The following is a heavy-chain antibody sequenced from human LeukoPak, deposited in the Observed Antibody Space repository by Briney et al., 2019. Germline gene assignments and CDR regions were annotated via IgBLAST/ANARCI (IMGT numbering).Heavy chain of an antibody. D-gene: IGHD4-17*01. Sequence: ASVKVSCKASGYIFTSYDISWVRQAPGQGLEWMGGINPNSGGTNYAQKFQGRVTMTRDTSISTAYMELSRLRSDDTAVYYCARQHDYGDYSFGYWGQGTLVTVSS. CDR1: GYIFTSYD. J-gene: IGHJ4*02. V-gene: IGHV1-2*02. CDR3: ARQHDYGDYSFGY. CDR2: INPNSGGT.